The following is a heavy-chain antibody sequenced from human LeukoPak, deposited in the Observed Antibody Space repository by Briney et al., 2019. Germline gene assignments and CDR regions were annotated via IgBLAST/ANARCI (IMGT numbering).Heavy chain of an antibody. Sequence: ASVKVSCKASGGTCSSYAISWVRQAPGQGLEWMGGIIPIFGTANYAQKFQGRVTITADESTSTAYMELSSLRSEDTAVYYCARNDPYGSGSYDYYYYGMDVWGKGPRSPSPQ. V-gene: IGHV1-69*13. D-gene: IGHD3-10*01. CDR2: IIPIFGTA. CDR3: ARNDPYGSGSYDYYYYGMDV. J-gene: IGHJ6*04. CDR1: GGTCSSYA.